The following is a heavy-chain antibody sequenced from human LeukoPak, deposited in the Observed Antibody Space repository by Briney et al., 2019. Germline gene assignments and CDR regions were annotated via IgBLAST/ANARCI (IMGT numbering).Heavy chain of an antibody. D-gene: IGHD6-13*01. CDR3: AKDRGSIAAAGTDAFDI. Sequence: PGRSLRLSCAASGFTFDDYAMHWVRQAPGKGLEWVSGISWNSGSIGYADSVKGRFTISRDNAKNSLYLQMNSLRAEDMALYYCAKDRGSIAAAGTDAFDIWGKGTMVTVSS. CDR1: GFTFDDYA. CDR2: ISWNSGSI. V-gene: IGHV3-9*03. J-gene: IGHJ3*02.